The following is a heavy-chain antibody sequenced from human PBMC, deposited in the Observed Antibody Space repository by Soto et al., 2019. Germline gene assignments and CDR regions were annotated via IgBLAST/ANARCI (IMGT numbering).Heavy chain of an antibody. CDR1: GGTFSSYA. J-gene: IGHJ2*01. D-gene: IGHD2-15*01. CDR2: IIPIFGTA. Sequence: QVQLVQSGAEVKKPGSSVKVSCKASGGTFSSYAISWVRQAPGQGLEWMGGIIPIFGTANYAQKFQGRVTITADESTSTAYMELSSLRPGATAGYYCARVVTVVKSFHYWYFDLWGRGTLVTVSS. V-gene: IGHV1-69*12. CDR3: ARVVTVVKSFHYWYFDL.